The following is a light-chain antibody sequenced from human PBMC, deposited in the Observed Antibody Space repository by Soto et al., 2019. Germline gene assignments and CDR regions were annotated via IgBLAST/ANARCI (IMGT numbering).Light chain of an antibody. CDR2: EVS. CDR3: SSCAGNTNPYV. J-gene: IGLJ1*01. V-gene: IGLV2-8*01. CDR1: SSDIGGYNY. Sequence: QSALTQPPSASGSPGQSVTISCTGTSSDIGGYNYVSWYQHHPGKAPKLIIWEVSKRPSGVPDRCSGSKSGNTASLTVSGLQAEDESDYYCSSCAGNTNPYVFGTGTKLTVL.